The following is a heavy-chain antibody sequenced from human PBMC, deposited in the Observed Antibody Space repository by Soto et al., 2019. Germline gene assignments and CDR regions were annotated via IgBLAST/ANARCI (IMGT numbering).Heavy chain of an antibody. V-gene: IGHV5-51*01. D-gene: IGHD6-19*01. CDR3: ASAQTQWPQAFDI. CDR2: IYPGDSDT. Sequence: PGESLKLSCKGSGYSFTSYWIGCVRQMPGKGLEWMGIIYPGDSDTRYSPSFQGQVTISADKSISTAYLQWSSLKASDTAMYYCASAQTQWPQAFDIWGQGTMVTVSS. J-gene: IGHJ3*02. CDR1: GYSFTSYW.